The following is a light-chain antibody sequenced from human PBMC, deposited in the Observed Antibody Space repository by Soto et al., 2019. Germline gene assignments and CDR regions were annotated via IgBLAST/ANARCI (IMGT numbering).Light chain of an antibody. CDR2: EAT. J-gene: IGLJ1*01. CDR3: CSYASSSTYV. Sequence: QSALTQPASVSGSPGQSITLSCTGTSSDVGSYNLVSWYQQHPGKAPKLMIYEATKRPSGVSDRFSGSRSGNTASLTISGLQAEDEADYYCCSYASSSTYVFGTGTKVTVL. CDR1: SSDVGSYNL. V-gene: IGLV2-23*01.